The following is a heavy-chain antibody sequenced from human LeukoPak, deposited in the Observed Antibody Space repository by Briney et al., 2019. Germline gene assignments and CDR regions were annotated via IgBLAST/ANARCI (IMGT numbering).Heavy chain of an antibody. CDR1: GGPISTYY. J-gene: IGHJ1*01. CDR2: IYYTGSS. CDR3: ARGVYSSGYSSYFAF. D-gene: IGHD3-22*01. V-gene: IGHV4-59*01. Sequence: SETLSLTCTVSGGPISTYYWSWIRQSPGKGLEWIGYIYYTGSSSYNPSLRGRVSISVDTSKNQFSLRLSSVTVADTAIYSWARGVYSSGYSSYFAFWGQGAWSPSPQ.